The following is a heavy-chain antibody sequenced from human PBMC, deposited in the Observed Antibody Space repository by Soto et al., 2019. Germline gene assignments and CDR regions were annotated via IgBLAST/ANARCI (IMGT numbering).Heavy chain of an antibody. CDR2: ISGSGGST. CDR3: AKDILWFGDEQPKRDY. V-gene: IGHV3-23*01. Sequence: GGSLRLSCAASGFTFSSYAMSWVRQAPGKGLEWVSAISGSGGSTYYADSVKGRFTISRDNSKNTLYLQMNSLRAEDTAVYYCAKDILWFGDEQPKRDYWGQGTLVTVSS. CDR1: GFTFSSYA. D-gene: IGHD3-10*01. J-gene: IGHJ4*02.